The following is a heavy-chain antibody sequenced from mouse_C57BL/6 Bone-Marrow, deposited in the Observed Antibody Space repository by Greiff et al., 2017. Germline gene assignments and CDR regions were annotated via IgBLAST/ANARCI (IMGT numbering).Heavy chain of an antibody. CDR2: IDPSDSDT. J-gene: IGHJ2*01. CDR1: GYTFTSYW. Sequence: VQLQQPGAELVRPGSSVKLSCKASGYTFTSYWMHWVKQRPIQGLEWIGNIDPSDSDTHYNQKFKDKATLTVDKSYSTAYMQLSSLTSEYSAVYYCAKENGGTSYYFDYWGQGTTLTVSS. V-gene: IGHV1-52*01. CDR3: AKENGGTSYYFDY.